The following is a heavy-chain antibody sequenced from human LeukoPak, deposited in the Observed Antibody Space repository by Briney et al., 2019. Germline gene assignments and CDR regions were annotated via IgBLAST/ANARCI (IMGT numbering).Heavy chain of an antibody. CDR2: ISWNSGSI. CDR1: GFTFSSHW. V-gene: IGHV3-9*01. J-gene: IGHJ4*02. D-gene: IGHD4-17*01. CDR3: AKDYGIGLENVFDY. Sequence: GGSLRLSCAASGFTFSSHWMTWIRQAPGKGLEWVSGISWNSGSIGYADSVKGRFTISRDNAKNSLYLQMNSLRAEDTALYYCAKDYGIGLENVFDYWGQGTLVTVSS.